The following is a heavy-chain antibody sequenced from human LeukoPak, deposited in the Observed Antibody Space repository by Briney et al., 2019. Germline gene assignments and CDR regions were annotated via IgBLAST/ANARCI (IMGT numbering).Heavy chain of an antibody. Sequence: GSLRLSCTVSGFTVSTNSMSWVRQAPGKGLEWVSFIYSDNTHYSDSVKGRFTISRDNSKNTLYLQMNSLRAEDTAIYYCARGRSGWYHNFDYWGQGTLVTVSS. CDR1: GFTVSTNS. CDR3: ARGRSGWYHNFDY. V-gene: IGHV3-66*01. J-gene: IGHJ4*02. D-gene: IGHD6-19*01. CDR2: IYSDNT.